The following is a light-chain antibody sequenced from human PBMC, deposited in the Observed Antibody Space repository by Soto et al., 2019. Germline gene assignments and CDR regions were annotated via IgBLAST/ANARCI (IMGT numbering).Light chain of an antibody. J-gene: IGKJ1*01. V-gene: IGKV1-5*01. Sequence: GAIVPITCRASQSISSWLACYQQKPGKAPRFLIYDASNLESGVPSRFSGSGSGTEFTLTISSLQPDDFATYYCQQYSSYWTFGQGTKVDIK. CDR1: QSISSW. CDR2: DAS. CDR3: QQYSSYWT.